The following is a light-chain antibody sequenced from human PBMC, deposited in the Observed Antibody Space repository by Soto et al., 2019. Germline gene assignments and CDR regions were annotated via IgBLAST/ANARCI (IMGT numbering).Light chain of an antibody. Sequence: DIEMSRSPSSLSASVGDRVTITCRASQGIRNYLAWYQQKPGKVPQLLIYAASTLQSGVPSRFSGSGSGTDFTLTISSLQPEDFATYFCPQTYSAPPTFGQGTKVDI. CDR1: QGIRNY. CDR2: AAS. CDR3: PQTYSAPPT. V-gene: IGKV1-27*01. J-gene: IGKJ1*01.